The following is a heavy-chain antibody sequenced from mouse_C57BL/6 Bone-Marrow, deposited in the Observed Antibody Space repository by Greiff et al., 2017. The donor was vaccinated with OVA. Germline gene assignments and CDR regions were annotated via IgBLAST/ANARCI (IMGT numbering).Heavy chain of an antibody. D-gene: IGHD3-2*02. J-gene: IGHJ2*01. Sequence: VQLQQPGAELVKPGASVKLSCKASGYTFTSYWMHWVKQRPGQGLEWIGMIHPNSGSTNYNEKFKSKATLTVDKSSSTAYMQLSSLTSEDSAVYYCARDSSGYKDYFDYWGQGTTLTVSS. CDR1: GYTFTSYW. CDR2: IHPNSGST. V-gene: IGHV1-64*01. CDR3: ARDSSGYKDYFDY.